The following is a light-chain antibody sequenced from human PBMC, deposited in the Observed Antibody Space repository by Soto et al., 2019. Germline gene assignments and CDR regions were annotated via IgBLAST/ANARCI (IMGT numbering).Light chain of an antibody. J-gene: IGLJ1*01. CDR3: QSYDSSLSGYV. CDR1: RSNIGAGYD. Sequence: QSVLTQPPSVSGAPGQRVTISCTGSRSNIGAGYDVHWYQQLPGTAPNLLIYGDSNRPSGVPDRFSGSNSGTSASLAITGLQAEDEADYYCQSYDSSLSGYVFGTGTKVTVL. V-gene: IGLV1-40*01. CDR2: GDS.